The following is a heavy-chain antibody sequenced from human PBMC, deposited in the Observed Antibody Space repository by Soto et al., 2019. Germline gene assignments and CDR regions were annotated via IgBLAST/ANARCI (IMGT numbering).Heavy chain of an antibody. Sequence: QITLKESGPTLVKPTQTLTLTCNFSGFSLSTYGVGVGWIRQPPGKALEWLALIYWDDDTRFSPSLNSRLAITKDTSKSQVVLTITHMYPVDTATYYCAHRSWFSMAFDYWGTGSLVTVSS. J-gene: IGHJ4*02. CDR2: IYWDDDT. CDR1: GFSLSTYGVG. CDR3: AHRSWFSMAFDY. D-gene: IGHD3-10*01. V-gene: IGHV2-5*02.